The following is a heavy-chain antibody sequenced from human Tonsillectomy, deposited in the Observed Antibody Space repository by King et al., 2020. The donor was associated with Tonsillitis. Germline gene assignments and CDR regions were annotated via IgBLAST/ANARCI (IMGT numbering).Heavy chain of an antibody. J-gene: IGHJ3*02. CDR1: GFTFSSHA. D-gene: IGHD3-22*01. V-gene: IGHV3-23*04. CDR3: AKGGYDTSGYSEWLDAFDI. Sequence: VQLVESGGGLVQPGGSLRLSCAASGFTFSSHAMSWVRQAPGKGLEWVSTIRGSGGSTYYADSVKGRFTISRVNSKNTLYLQMNSLGAEDTAVYYCAKGGYDTSGYSEWLDAFDIWGQGTMVTVSS. CDR2: IRGSGGST.